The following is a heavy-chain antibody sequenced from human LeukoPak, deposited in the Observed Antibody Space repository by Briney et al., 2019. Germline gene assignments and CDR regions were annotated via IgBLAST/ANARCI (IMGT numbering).Heavy chain of an antibody. CDR1: GGSISRYY. Sequence: PSETLSLTCSVSGGSISRYYWSWIRQPPGKGLEWIGYIYYSGSTNYNPSLKSRVTISVDTSKNQFSLKLSSVTAADTAVYYCTRLGAYYDSRGVFDYWGQGTLVTVSS. J-gene: IGHJ4*02. D-gene: IGHD3-22*01. V-gene: IGHV4-59*01. CDR2: IYYSGST. CDR3: TRLGAYYDSRGVFDY.